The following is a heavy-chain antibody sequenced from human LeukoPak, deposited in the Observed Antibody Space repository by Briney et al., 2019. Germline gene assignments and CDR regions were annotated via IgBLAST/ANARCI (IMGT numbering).Heavy chain of an antibody. CDR3: ARGRDGYYFDY. J-gene: IGHJ4*02. D-gene: IGHD5-24*01. CDR2: IYTSGST. CDR1: GGSISSGSYY. V-gene: IGHV4-61*02. Sequence: PSQTLSLTCSVSGGSISSGSYYWGWIRQPAGKGLEWIVRIYTSGSTSYSPSLKSRVTISLDTSKNQFSLKLTSVTAADTAVYSCARGRDGYYFDYWGQGTLVTVSS.